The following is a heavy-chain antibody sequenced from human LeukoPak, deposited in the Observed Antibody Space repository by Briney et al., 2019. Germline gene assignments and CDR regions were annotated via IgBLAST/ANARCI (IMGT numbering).Heavy chain of an antibody. CDR1: GYTFSNFG. V-gene: IGHV1-18*01. CDR3: ARDGTSTDDY. J-gene: IGHJ4*02. D-gene: IGHD2-2*01. Sequence: TSVKVSCKASGYTFSNFGINWVRQAPGQGLEWMGRISGNNDNPNYGQKFQGRFTVTTDSSTNTAYMELRNLRLDDTAVYYCARDGTSTDDYWGQGTLVTVSS. CDR2: ISGNNDNP.